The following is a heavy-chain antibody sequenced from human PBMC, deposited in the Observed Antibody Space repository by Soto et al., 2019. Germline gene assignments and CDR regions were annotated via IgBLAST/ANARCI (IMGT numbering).Heavy chain of an antibody. D-gene: IGHD6-13*01. CDR1: GYAISSGYY. CDR2: TYYRASS. Sequence: SETLSLTCAVSGYAISSGYYWGWIRQPPGKGLEWLGTTYYRASSYYNPSLRSRITILLDASTNQLSLKLGSVTAADTAVYFCVRVAGSASWYETDSWGQGILVTVSS. V-gene: IGHV4-38-2*01. J-gene: IGHJ4*02. CDR3: VRVAGSASWYETDS.